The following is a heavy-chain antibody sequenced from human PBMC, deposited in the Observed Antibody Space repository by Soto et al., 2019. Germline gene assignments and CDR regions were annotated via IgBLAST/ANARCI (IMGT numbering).Heavy chain of an antibody. CDR3: ARVGRVVVVAATHDAFDI. V-gene: IGHV1-3*01. J-gene: IGHJ3*02. Sequence: ASVKVSCKASGYTFTSYAMHWVRQAPGQRLEWMGWINAGNGNTKYSQKFQGGVTITRDTSASTAYMELSSLRSEDTAVYYCARVGRVVVVAATHDAFDIWGQGTMVTVSS. CDR1: GYTFTSYA. CDR2: INAGNGNT. D-gene: IGHD2-15*01.